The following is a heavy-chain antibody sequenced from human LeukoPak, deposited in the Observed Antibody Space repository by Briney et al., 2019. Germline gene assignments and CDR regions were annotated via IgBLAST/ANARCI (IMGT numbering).Heavy chain of an antibody. D-gene: IGHD1-26*01. J-gene: IGHJ5*02. CDR1: GGSFSGYY. V-gene: IGHV4-34*01. CDR2: INHSGST. CDR3: ARVWGPIVGATIDWFDP. Sequence: SETLSLTCAVYGGSFSGYYWSWIRQPPGKGLEWIGEINHSGSTNYNPSLKSRVTTSVDTSKNQFSLKLSSVTAADTAVYYCARVWGPIVGATIDWFDPWGQGTLVTVSS.